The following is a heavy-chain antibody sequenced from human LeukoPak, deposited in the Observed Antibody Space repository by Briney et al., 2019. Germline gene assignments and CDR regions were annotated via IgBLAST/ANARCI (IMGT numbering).Heavy chain of an antibody. CDR1: GGSISSYY. Sequence: SETLSLTCTVSGGSISSYYWSWIRQPPGKGLEWIGYIYYSGSTNYNPSLKSRVTISVDTSKNQSSLKLSSVTAADTAAYYCARTTVWRGYYFDYWGQGTLVTVSS. J-gene: IGHJ4*02. CDR2: IYYSGST. CDR3: ARTTVWRGYYFDY. D-gene: IGHD3-3*01. V-gene: IGHV4-59*08.